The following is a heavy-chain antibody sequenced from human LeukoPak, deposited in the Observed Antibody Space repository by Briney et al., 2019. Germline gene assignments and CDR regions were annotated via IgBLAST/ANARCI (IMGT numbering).Heavy chain of an antibody. CDR3: ARDMETAPYFWFDP. J-gene: IGHJ5*02. D-gene: IGHD3-9*01. Sequence: KASETLSLTCTVSGGSISTGDYYWSWIRQPAGKGLEWIGRIHTSGSTIYNPSLQTRVTVSIDMSRNQFSLILNSVTAADTAVYYCARDMETAPYFWFDPWGQGTLVTVSS. CDR2: IHTSGST. V-gene: IGHV4-61*02. CDR1: GGSISTGDYY.